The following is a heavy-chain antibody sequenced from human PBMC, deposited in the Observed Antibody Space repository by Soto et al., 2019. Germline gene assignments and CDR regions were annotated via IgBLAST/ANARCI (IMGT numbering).Heavy chain of an antibody. J-gene: IGHJ3*02. D-gene: IGHD3-22*01. CDR2: INHSGST. CDR3: ARAGYYDSSLGAFDI. CDR1: GGSFSGYY. Sequence: SETLSLTCAVYGGSFSGYYWSGIRQPPGKGLEWIGEINHSGSTNYNPSLKSRVTISVDTSKNQFSLKLSSVTAADAAVYYCARAGYYDSSLGAFDIWGQGTMVTVSS. V-gene: IGHV4-34*01.